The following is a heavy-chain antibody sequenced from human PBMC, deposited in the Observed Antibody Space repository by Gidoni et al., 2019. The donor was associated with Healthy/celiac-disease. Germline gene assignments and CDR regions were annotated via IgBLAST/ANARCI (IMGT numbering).Heavy chain of an antibody. D-gene: IGHD2-21*02. V-gene: IGHV5-51*03. J-gene: IGHJ5*02. CDR1: GYSFTSYW. Sequence: DVQLVQSGAEDKKPGESLKISCKGSGYSFTSYWIGWVRQMPGKGLDWMGSIYPVDSDTRYSPSFQGQVTISAHKSISTAYLQWSSLKASDTAMYYCARAPYCGGDCYGWFDPWGQGTLVTVSS. CDR3: ARAPYCGGDCYGWFDP. CDR2: IYPVDSDT.